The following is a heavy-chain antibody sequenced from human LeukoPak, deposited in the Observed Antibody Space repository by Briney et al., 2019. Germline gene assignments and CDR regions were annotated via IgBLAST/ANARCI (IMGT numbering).Heavy chain of an antibody. Sequence: PGGSLRLSCAASGFTFSSYAMHWVRQAPGKGLEWVAVISYDGSNKYYADSVKGRFTISRDNSKNTLYLQMNSLRAEDTAVYYCARGRPNVPIDYWGQGTLVTVSS. J-gene: IGHJ4*02. CDR2: ISYDGSNK. D-gene: IGHD2-2*01. CDR1: GFTFSSYA. CDR3: ARGRPNVPIDY. V-gene: IGHV3-30*04.